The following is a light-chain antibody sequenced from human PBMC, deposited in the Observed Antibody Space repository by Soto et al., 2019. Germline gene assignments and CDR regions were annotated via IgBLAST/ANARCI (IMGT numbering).Light chain of an antibody. Sequence: EIVMTQSPATLSVSPGERATLSCRASQSVSSNLAWYQQKPGQAPRLLIYGASTRATGIPARFSGSGSGTEFTLTIGGLQSEDFAVYYCQQYNNWPPWTFGQGTKLEIK. CDR3: QQYNNWPPWT. CDR2: GAS. J-gene: IGKJ2*02. V-gene: IGKV3-15*01. CDR1: QSVSSN.